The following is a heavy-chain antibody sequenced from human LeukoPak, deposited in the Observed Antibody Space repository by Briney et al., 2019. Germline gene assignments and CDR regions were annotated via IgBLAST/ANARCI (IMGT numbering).Heavy chain of an antibody. CDR2: IIPIFGTT. Sequence: SVKVSCKASGGTFSSYAISWVRQAPGQGLEWMGGIIPIFGTTNYAQKFQDRVTITADKSTSTAYMALRSLRSEDTAVYYCARVVGLTGYSSSWYSGYYYYMDVWGKGTTVTVSS. V-gene: IGHV1-69*06. CDR1: GGTFSSYA. CDR3: ARVVGLTGYSSSWYSGYYYYMDV. D-gene: IGHD6-13*01. J-gene: IGHJ6*03.